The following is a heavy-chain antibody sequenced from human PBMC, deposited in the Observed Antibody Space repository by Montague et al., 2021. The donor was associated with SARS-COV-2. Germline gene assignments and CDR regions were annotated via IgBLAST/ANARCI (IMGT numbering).Heavy chain of an antibody. Sequence: SLRLSCAASGFIFSSYDMNWVRQAPGKGLEWVSYISSSSSNIYYADSVKGRFTISRDNAKNSLYLQMNSLRAEDTAVYYCAKGLPGLRARALFDYWGQGNLVTVSS. CDR3: AKGLPGLRARALFDY. J-gene: IGHJ4*02. CDR1: GFIFSSYD. V-gene: IGHV3-48*03. CDR2: ISSSSSNI. D-gene: IGHD5-12*01.